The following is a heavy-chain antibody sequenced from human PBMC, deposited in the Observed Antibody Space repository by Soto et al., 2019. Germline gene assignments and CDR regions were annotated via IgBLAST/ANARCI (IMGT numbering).Heavy chain of an antibody. CDR2: INTNRGDT. D-gene: IGHD3-16*01. J-gene: IGHJ4*02. CDR1: GYTFTAYS. V-gene: IGHV1-2*02. Sequence: QVQLVQSGTEVKKPGASVKVSCKASGYTFTAYSMHWVRQAPGQGIELMGWINTNRGDTDYARNFQGRVTMTRDTALSTAYRELSRLRSDDTAVYFCAMSRRGDQVDDWGPGPLVTVS. CDR3: AMSRRGDQVDD.